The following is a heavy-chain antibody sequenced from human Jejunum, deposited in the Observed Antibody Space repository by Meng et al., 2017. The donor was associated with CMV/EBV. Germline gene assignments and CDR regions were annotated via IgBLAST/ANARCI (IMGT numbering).Heavy chain of an antibody. Sequence: GFTFDDKAMHWVRQAPGKGLEWVSGISWNGDNIDYADSVRGRFTISRDNAKNSLYLQMNSLKAEDTAFYYCAKTLSPYDFWSGADYWGQGTLVTVSS. J-gene: IGHJ4*02. CDR2: ISWNGDNI. D-gene: IGHD3-3*01. CDR1: GFTFDDKA. CDR3: AKTLSPYDFWSGADY. V-gene: IGHV3-9*01.